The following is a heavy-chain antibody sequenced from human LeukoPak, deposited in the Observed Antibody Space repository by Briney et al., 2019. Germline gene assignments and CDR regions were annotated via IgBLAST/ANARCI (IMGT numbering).Heavy chain of an antibody. Sequence: GGSLRLSCAASGFIFSSYWMHWVRQAPGKGLVWVSRINSDGSSTSYADSVKGRFTISRDNAKNTLYLQMNSLRAEDTAVYYCAAITIFGVEPFDYWGQGTLVTVSS. D-gene: IGHD3-3*01. V-gene: IGHV3-74*01. CDR3: AAITIFGVEPFDY. CDR1: GFIFSSYW. J-gene: IGHJ4*02. CDR2: INSDGSST.